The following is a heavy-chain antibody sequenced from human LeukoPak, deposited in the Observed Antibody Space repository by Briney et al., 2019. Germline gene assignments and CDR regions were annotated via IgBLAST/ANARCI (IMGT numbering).Heavy chain of an antibody. D-gene: IGHD3-3*01. V-gene: IGHV3-23*01. CDR2: IHGSSGST. Sequence: GGSLRLSCSASGFTFSNYGMSWVRQAPGKELEWVSGIHGSSGSTYYADSVKGRSTISRDNSKNTLYLQMNSLRAEDTAVYYCARGYDFWSGYSFDYWGQGALVTVFS. CDR3: ARGYDFWSGYSFDY. J-gene: IGHJ4*02. CDR1: GFTFSNYG.